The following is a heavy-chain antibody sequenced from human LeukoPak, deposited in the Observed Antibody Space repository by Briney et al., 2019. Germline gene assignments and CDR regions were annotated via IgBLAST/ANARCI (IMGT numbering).Heavy chain of an antibody. J-gene: IGHJ4*02. D-gene: IGHD2-2*01. Sequence: GGSLRLSCAAAGFSFSSYGMHCVRQAPGKGREWVAVISYDGNKEYYVDSVKGRFTISRDNSKNMLYLQMNRMRAEATAVYHCARARATSTSTWSFDYWGQGTLVTVSS. CDR2: ISYDGNKE. CDR1: GFSFSSYG. V-gene: IGHV3-30*05. CDR3: ARARATSTSTWSFDY.